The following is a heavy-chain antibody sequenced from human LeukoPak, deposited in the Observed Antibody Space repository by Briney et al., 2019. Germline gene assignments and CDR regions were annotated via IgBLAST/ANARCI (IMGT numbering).Heavy chain of an antibody. V-gene: IGHV1-69*06. CDR1: GGTFSSYA. CDR3: ARWVEQERRRVKGDCIDV. J-gene: IGHJ6*04. D-gene: IGHD6-13*01. CDR2: VIPIFGTA. Sequence: SVKVSCKASGGTFSSYAIIWVRQAPRQGLAWVGGVIPIFGTANYAQKFQGRGTITADKSTSTAYMELSSLRSEDTAVYYCARWVEQERRRVKGDCIDVWGKGTTVTVSS.